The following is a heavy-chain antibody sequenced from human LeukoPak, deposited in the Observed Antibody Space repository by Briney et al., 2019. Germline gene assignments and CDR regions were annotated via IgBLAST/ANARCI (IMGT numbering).Heavy chain of an antibody. J-gene: IGHJ5*02. CDR1: GLTFDHYG. CDR2: INWSGGST. CDR3: ARGAPRGSQGWFDP. V-gene: IGHV3-20*04. Sequence: GGSLRLSCAASGLTFDHYGMSWVRQAPGKGLEWVSGINWSGGSTGYADSVKGRFTISRDNAKSFLYLQMNSLRVEDTALYYCARGAPRGSQGWFDPWGQGTLVTVSS. D-gene: IGHD1-26*01.